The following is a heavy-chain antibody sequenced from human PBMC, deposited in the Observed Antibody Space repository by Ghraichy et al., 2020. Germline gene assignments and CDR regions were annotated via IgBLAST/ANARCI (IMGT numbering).Heavy chain of an antibody. CDR3: ARRSIAVAAVYFDY. CDR2: IYYSGST. Sequence: SQTLSLTCTVSGGSISSSSYYWGWIRQPPGKGLEWIGSIYYSGSTYYNPSLKSRVTISVDTSKNQFSLKLSSVTAADTAVYYCARRSIAVAAVYFDYWGQGTLVTVSS. J-gene: IGHJ4*02. D-gene: IGHD6-19*01. V-gene: IGHV4-39*01. CDR1: GGSISSSSYY.